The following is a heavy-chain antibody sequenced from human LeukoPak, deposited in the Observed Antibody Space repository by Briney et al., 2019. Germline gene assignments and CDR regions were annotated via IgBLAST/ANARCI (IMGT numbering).Heavy chain of an antibody. J-gene: IGHJ3*02. Sequence: GGSLRLSCAASGFPFSASNMKWVRQAPGKGLEWVSFISNSSYRYYADSVKGRFTLSRHNVKNSLYLEMNSLRVEDTAMYYCAREHISGSAFDIWGQGTMVTVSS. CDR3: AREHISGSAFDI. CDR1: GFPFSASN. CDR2: ISNSSYR. V-gene: IGHV3-69-1*01. D-gene: IGHD3-22*01.